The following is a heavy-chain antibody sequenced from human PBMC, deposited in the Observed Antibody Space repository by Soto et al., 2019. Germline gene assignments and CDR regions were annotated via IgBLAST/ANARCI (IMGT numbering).Heavy chain of an antibody. Sequence: SETLSLTCTVSGDSVTSVSDYWSWIRQPPGKGLEWIGYIYYSGSADYNPSLGSRVTISIDTSKNQFSLKLTSVTAADTAVYYCARGVGFGYYYYHLDLWGQGTTVTVSS. CDR2: IYYSGSA. J-gene: IGHJ6*02. CDR3: ARGVGFGYYYYHLDL. CDR1: GDSVTSVSDY. D-gene: IGHD3-10*01. V-gene: IGHV4-61*01.